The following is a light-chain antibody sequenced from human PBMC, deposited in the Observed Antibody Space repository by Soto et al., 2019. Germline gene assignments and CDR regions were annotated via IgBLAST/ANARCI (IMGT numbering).Light chain of an antibody. CDR3: QKYGSLRFT. CDR1: QSISSSY. V-gene: IGKV3-20*01. Sequence: EIVLTQSPGTLSLSPGERATLSCRASQSISSSYLAWYQQKPGQAPRLLVYGASSSATGIPDRFSGSGSGSDCTLTISRLEPEDFAVYYCQKYGSLRFTFGPWTKVDIK. J-gene: IGKJ3*01. CDR2: GAS.